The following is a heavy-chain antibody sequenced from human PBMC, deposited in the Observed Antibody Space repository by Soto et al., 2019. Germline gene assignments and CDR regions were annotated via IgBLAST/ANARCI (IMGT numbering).Heavy chain of an antibody. J-gene: IGHJ6*02. V-gene: IGHV4-31*03. CDR2: IYDSGST. D-gene: IGHD5-18*01. CDR3: ARSGYGYYYYYGMDV. Sequence: PSETLSLTCTVSGGPINNGAYYWSWIRQHPGKGLEFIGYIYDSGSTYYNPSLNSRVTISVDTSRNQFSLKLSPVTAADTAVYYCARSGYGYYYYYGMDVWGQGTTVTVSS. CDR1: GGPINNGAYY.